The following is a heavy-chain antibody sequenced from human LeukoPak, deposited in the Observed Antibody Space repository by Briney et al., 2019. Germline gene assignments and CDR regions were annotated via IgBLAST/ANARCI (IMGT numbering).Heavy chain of an antibody. CDR3: ARVHYYGSGSYYWRAIDY. V-gene: IGHV3-23*01. CDR1: GFTFGSSA. J-gene: IGHJ4*02. Sequence: PGGSLRLSCAASGFTFGSSAMSWVRQAPGKGPEWVSTFSRSGPDTYYADSVKGRFTISRDNSKNTLYLQMNSLRAEDTAVYYCARVHYYGSGSYYWRAIDYWGQGTLVTVSS. D-gene: IGHD3-10*01. CDR2: FSRSGPDT.